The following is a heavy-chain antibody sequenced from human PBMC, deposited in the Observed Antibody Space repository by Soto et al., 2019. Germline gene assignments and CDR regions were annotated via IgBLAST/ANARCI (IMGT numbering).Heavy chain of an antibody. V-gene: IGHV3-23*01. CDR3: AKAGLSGYEHSSGWLDY. D-gene: IGHD6-19*01. CDR2: ISGSGGRT. J-gene: IGHJ4*02. CDR1: GFTFSNYA. Sequence: GGSLRLSCAASGFTFSNYAMSWVRQAPGKGLEWVSGISGSGGRTYYADSVKGRFTISRDNSKNTLYVQMNSLRAEDTAVYYCAKAGLSGYEHSSGWLDYWGQGTLVTVSS.